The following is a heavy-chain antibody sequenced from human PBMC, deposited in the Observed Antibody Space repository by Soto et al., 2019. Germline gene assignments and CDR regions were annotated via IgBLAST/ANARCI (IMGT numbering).Heavy chain of an antibody. Sequence: QVQLVESGGGVVQPGRSLRLSCAASGFTFSSYALHWVRQAPGKGLEWVAVISYDGGKKYYAASVKGRFTISRDNSKNMQYLQMNSLRVEDTAVYYCAKDMYSSPWLADYWGQGTLVTVSS. CDR3: AKDMYSSPWLADY. D-gene: IGHD1-26*01. V-gene: IGHV3-30-3*01. J-gene: IGHJ4*02. CDR1: GFTFSSYA. CDR2: ISYDGGKK.